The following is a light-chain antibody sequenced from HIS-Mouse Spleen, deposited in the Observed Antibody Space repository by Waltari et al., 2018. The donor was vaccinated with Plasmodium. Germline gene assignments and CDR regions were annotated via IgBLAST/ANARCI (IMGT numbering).Light chain of an antibody. Sequence: SYELTQPPSVSVSPGHTARITCSGDAFPKKYAYWYQQKPGQAPVLVIYEDSKRPPGIPERFSGSSSGTMATLTISGAQVEDEADYYCYSTDSSGNHRVFGGGTKLTVL. CDR3: YSTDSSGNHRV. CDR1: AFPKKY. V-gene: IGLV3-10*01. J-gene: IGLJ3*02. CDR2: EDS.